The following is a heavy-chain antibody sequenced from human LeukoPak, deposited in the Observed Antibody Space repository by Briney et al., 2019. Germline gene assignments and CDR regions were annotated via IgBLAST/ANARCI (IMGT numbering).Heavy chain of an antibody. CDR2: IYSGANT. V-gene: IGHV3-53*01. D-gene: IGHD3-22*01. CDR3: VRNAFSGFFA. J-gene: IGHJ5*02. CDR1: GFTVSSSY. Sequence: GGSLRLSCATSGFTVSSSYMSWVRQAPGKGLEWVSVIYSGANTYYADSVRGRFTISRDNSKNTLYLQMNSLRVGDTAMYYCVRNAFSGFFAWGQGTLVTVSS.